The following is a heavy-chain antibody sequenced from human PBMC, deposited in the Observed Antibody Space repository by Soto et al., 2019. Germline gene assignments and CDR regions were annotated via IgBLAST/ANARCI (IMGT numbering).Heavy chain of an antibody. V-gene: IGHV3-48*02. D-gene: IGHD4-4*01. Sequence: GGSLRLSCAASGFTFSSYSMNWVRQAPGKGLEWVSYISSSSSTIYYADSVKGRFTISRDNAKNSLYLQMNSLRDEDTAVYYSARVKVGPKSNYYYYGMDVWGQGTTVTVSS. CDR2: ISSSSSTI. CDR3: ARVKVGPKSNYYYYGMDV. CDR1: GFTFSSYS. J-gene: IGHJ6*02.